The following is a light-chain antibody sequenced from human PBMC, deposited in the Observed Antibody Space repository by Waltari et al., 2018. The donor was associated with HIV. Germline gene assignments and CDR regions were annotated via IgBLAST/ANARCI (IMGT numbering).Light chain of an antibody. J-gene: IGLJ2*01. CDR3: SSHAGSKVV. CDR2: DVI. Sequence: QSALTQPPSASGSPGQSVTLSCTGTSSDVGGYNYVSWHQQHPGKAPKRMIYDVIKRPAGVPDRFTGSKSGNTASLTVSGRQPEDEADYYCSSHAGSKVVFGGGTRLTVL. CDR1: SSDVGGYNY. V-gene: IGLV2-8*01.